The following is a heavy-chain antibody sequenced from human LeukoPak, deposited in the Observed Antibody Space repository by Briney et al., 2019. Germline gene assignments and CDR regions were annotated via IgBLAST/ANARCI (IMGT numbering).Heavy chain of an antibody. CDR3: ARDPEGSGNWFDL. CDR2: IYASGKT. V-gene: IGHV4-61*02. J-gene: IGHJ5*02. D-gene: IGHD2-15*01. CDR1: GDSISRGRYY. Sequence: SETLSLTCTVSGDSISRGRYYWSWVRQPAGKELEWIGRIYASGKTDYNPYTPSLKSRVAMSLDTSKNQVSLYLTSVTAADTAVYYCARDPEGSGNWFDLWGQGTLVTVSS.